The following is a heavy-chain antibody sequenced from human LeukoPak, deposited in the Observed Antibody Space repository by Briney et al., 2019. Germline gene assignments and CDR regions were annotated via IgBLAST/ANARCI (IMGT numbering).Heavy chain of an antibody. CDR2: IYYSGST. Sequence: SETLSLTCTVPGGSISSYYWSWIRQPPGKGLEWIGYIYYSGSTNYNPSLKSRVTISVDTSKNQFSLKLSSVTAADTAVYYCARGDMTQGGYFDYWGQGTLVTVSS. CDR1: GGSISSYY. D-gene: IGHD2-15*01. CDR3: ARGDMTQGGYFDY. J-gene: IGHJ4*02. V-gene: IGHV4-59*01.